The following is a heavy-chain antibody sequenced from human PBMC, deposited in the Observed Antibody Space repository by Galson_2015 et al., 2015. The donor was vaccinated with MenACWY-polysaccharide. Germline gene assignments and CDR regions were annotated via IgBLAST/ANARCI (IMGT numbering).Heavy chain of an antibody. J-gene: IGHJ5*02. D-gene: IGHD6-13*01. CDR2: INQSGST. CDR3: ARGGRQQLVRNYNWFDP. CDR1: GGSFSGYY. Sequence: SETLSLTCAVYGGSFSGYYWNWIRQPPGKGLEWIGEINQSGSTNYNPSLKSRVTISIDTSKNQFSLKLSSVTAADMAVYYCARGGRQQLVRNYNWFDPWGQGTLVTVSS. V-gene: IGHV4-34*01.